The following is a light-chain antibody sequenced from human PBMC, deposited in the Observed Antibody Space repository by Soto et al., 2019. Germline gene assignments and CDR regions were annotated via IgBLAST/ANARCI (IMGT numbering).Light chain of an antibody. V-gene: IGLV2-14*01. CDR3: SSYTGTDTLEV. CDR1: SSDVGGYNY. Sequence: QSALTQPPSVSGSPGQSITISCTGTSSDVGGYNYVSWYQQHPGKAPKLMIYEVSNRPSGVSNRFSASKSGNTASLTISGLQAEDEADYYCSSYTGTDTLEVFGGGTKLTVL. J-gene: IGLJ2*01. CDR2: EVS.